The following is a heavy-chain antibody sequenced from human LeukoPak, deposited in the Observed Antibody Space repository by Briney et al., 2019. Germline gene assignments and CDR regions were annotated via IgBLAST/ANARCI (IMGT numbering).Heavy chain of an antibody. CDR1: GGSISSGSYY. CDR2: IYTSGST. J-gene: IGHJ4*02. V-gene: IGHV4-61*02. Sequence: ASQTLSLTCTVSGGSISSGSYYWSWIRQPAGKGLEWIGRIYTSGSTYYNPSLKSRVTISVDTSKNQFSLKLSSVTAADTAVYYCASLYSSWDFDYWGQGTLVTVSS. CDR3: ASLYSSWDFDY. D-gene: IGHD6-13*01.